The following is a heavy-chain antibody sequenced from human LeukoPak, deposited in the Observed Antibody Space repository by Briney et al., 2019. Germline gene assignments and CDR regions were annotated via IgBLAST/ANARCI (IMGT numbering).Heavy chain of an antibody. J-gene: IGHJ6*02. D-gene: IGHD2/OR15-2a*01. CDR1: EFIFSNFG. V-gene: IGHV3-33*01. CDR2: IWYDGSNK. CDR3: ARSIDTGYFYHYAMDV. Sequence: GGSLRLSCAASEFIFSNFGMHWVRQAPGKGLEWVAVIWYDGSNKGYADSVKGRFTISRDNSKNTLYMKMDSLRVEDTAVYYCARSIDTGYFYHYAMDVWGQGTTVTVSS.